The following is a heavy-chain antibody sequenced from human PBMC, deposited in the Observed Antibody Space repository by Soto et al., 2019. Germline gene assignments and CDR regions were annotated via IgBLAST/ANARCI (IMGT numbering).Heavy chain of an antibody. J-gene: IGHJ4*02. CDR3: AKDHGWGRAVTTRFDY. Sequence: EMQLLESGGGLVQPGGSLRLSCAASGFTVTSYAMSWVRQAPGKGLEWVSAISDTGSGTFYADSVRGRFTISRDNSRNTLYLQLNSLRAEDTAVYYCAKDHGWGRAVTTRFDYWGQGTLVTVSS. V-gene: IGHV3-23*01. D-gene: IGHD3-10*01. CDR1: GFTVTSYA. CDR2: ISDTGSGT.